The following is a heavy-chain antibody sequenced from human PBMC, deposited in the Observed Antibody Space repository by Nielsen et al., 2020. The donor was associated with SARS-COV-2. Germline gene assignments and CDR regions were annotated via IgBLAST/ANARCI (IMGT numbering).Heavy chain of an antibody. CDR2: IYDSGST. Sequence: SETLSLTCTVSGGSISGYCWSWIRQPPGKGLEFVGYIYDSGSTNYNPSLRSRVTISRDTSTNQCSLRLSSVTAADTAVYYCANLKRGRSSWFDVVLDHWGQGILVTVSS. CDR1: GGSISGYC. CDR3: ANLKRGRSSWFDVVLDH. V-gene: IGHV4-59*08. J-gene: IGHJ4*02. D-gene: IGHD6-6*01.